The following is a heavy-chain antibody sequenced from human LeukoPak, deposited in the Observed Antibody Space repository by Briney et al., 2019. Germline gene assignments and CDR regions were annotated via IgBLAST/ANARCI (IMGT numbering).Heavy chain of an antibody. J-gene: IGHJ5*02. CDR1: GYTFTGYY. CDR3: ARVGLVVNWFDP. V-gene: IGHV1-2*02. CDR2: INPNSGGT. Sequence: ASVKVSCKASGYTFTGYYMHWVRQAPGQGLEWMGWINPNSGGTNYAQKFQGRVTMTRDTSISTAYMELSRLRPDDTAVYYCARVGLVVNWFDPWGQGTLVTVSS. D-gene: IGHD2-15*01.